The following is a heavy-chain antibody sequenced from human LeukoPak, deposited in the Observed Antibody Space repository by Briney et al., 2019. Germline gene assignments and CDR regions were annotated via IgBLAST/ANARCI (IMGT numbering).Heavy chain of an antibody. CDR2: IIPIFGTA. J-gene: IGHJ4*02. CDR1: GGTFSSYA. V-gene: IGHV1-69*01. Sequence: SVKVSCKASGGTFSSYAIGWVRQAPGQGLEWMGGIIPIFGTANYAQKFQGRVTITADESTSTAYMELSSLRAEDTAVYYCAKPMGGYSYVMDFWGQGTLVTVSS. CDR3: AKPMGGYSYVMDF. D-gene: IGHD5-18*01.